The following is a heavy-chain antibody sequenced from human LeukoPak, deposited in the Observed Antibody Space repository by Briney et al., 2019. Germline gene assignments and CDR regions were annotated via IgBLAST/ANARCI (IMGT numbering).Heavy chain of an antibody. V-gene: IGHV3-7*01. CDR2: IKQDGSVK. CDR3: ARNFGSQQFDY. J-gene: IGHJ4*02. Sequence: GGSLRLSCAASGLTFRTYWMDWVRQAPGKGLEWVANIKQDGSVKNYADSVKGRFTISRDNTKNSLYLEMNSLRGEDTAVYYCARNFGSQQFDYWGQGTLVTVSS. D-gene: IGHD1/OR15-1a*01. CDR1: GLTFRTYW.